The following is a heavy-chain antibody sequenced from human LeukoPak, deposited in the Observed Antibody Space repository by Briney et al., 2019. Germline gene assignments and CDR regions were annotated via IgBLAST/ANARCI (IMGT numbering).Heavy chain of an antibody. CDR3: AIAKLGGDYYYLDV. Sequence: SETLSLTCTVSGGSISSYYWSWIRQPAGKGLEWIGRIYASGRTNYNPSLKSRITMLVATSENHFSLKLTSVTAADTAVYYCAIAKLGGDYYYLDVWGKGTTVTVSS. V-gene: IGHV4-4*07. CDR1: GGSISSYY. D-gene: IGHD7-27*01. J-gene: IGHJ6*03. CDR2: IYASGRT.